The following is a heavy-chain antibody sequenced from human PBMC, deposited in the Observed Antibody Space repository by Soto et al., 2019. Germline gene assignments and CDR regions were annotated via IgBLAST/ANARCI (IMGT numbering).Heavy chain of an antibody. V-gene: IGHV1-18*01. Sequence: QVHLVQSGAEVKKPGASVKVSCKGSGYAFTTYCITWVRQAPGQGLEWMGWISAHNGNTNYAQKLQGRVTVPRDTSTSTAYMEVRSLRSDNTAGYYCARGRDGDYWGQGALVTVSS. CDR2: ISAHNGNT. D-gene: IGHD6-6*01. J-gene: IGHJ4*02. CDR3: ARGRDGDY. CDR1: GYAFTTYC.